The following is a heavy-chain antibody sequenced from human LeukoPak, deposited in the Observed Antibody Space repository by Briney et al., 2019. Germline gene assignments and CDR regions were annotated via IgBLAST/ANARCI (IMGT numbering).Heavy chain of an antibody. V-gene: IGHV1-8*01. CDR2: MNPNSGGT. CDR1: GYTFTNYE. Sequence: ASVKVSCKASGYTFTNYEINWVRHATGQGLEWMGWMNPNSGGTAYAQKFQGRITMTRSTSISTAYMELSSLRSEGTAVYYCARGLGSYDSSELTWPMISFWGQGTVVTVSA. J-gene: IGHJ4*02. CDR3: ARGLGSYDSSELTWPMISF. D-gene: IGHD3-22*01.